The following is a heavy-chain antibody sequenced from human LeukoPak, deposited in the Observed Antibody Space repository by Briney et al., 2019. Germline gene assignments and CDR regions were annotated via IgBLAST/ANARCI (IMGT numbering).Heavy chain of an antibody. V-gene: IGHV3-72*01. CDR2: TRNKANGYTT. D-gene: IGHD3-10*01. CDR1: GFTFSDHY. J-gene: IGHJ4*02. Sequence: GGSLRLSCAASGFTFSDHYMDWARQAPGKGLEGVGRTRNKANGYTTEYAASVKGRFTISRDDSKNSLYLQMNTLKTEDTAVYYCARDNGGSGTFLDYWGQGTLVTVSS. CDR3: ARDNGGSGTFLDY.